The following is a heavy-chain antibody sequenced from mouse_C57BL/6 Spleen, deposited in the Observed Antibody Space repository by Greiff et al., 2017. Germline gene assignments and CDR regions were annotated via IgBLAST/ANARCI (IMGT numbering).Heavy chain of an antibody. J-gene: IGHJ2*01. CDR2: ISYDGSN. D-gene: IGHD4-1*02. V-gene: IGHV3-6*01. CDR3: ARDILQLGEDY. CDR1: GYSITSGYY. Sequence: EVKLQESGPGLVKPSQSLSLTCSVTGYSITSGYYWNWIRQFPGNKLEWMGYISYDGSNNYNPSLKNRISITRDTSKNQFFLKLNSVTTEDTATYYCARDILQLGEDYWGQGTTLTVSS.